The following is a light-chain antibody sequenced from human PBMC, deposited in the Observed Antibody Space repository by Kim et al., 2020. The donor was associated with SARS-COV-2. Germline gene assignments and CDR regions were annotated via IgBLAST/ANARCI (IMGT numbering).Light chain of an antibody. CDR1: NIGSKS. CDR2: YDS. J-gene: IGLJ1*01. V-gene: IGLV3-21*04. Sequence: SYELTQPPSVSVAPGKTARITCGGNNIGSKSVHWYQQKPGQAPVLVIYYDSDRPSGIPERFSGSNSGNKATLTISRVEAGDEADYYCQVWDSSSDHYVFGTGTKFTVL. CDR3: QVWDSSSDHYV.